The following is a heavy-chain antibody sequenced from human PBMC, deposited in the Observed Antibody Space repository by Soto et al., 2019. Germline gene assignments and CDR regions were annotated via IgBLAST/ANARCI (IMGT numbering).Heavy chain of an antibody. J-gene: IGHJ3*02. Sequence: GASVKVSCKASGYTFTSYYMHWVRQAPGQGLEWMGIINPSGGSTSHAQKFQGRVTMTRDTSTSTVYMELSSLRSEDTAVYYCARDQGYCSGGSCYSDAFAIWGQGTMVTVSS. CDR2: INPSGGST. CDR3: ARDQGYCSGGSCYSDAFAI. CDR1: GYTFTSYY. D-gene: IGHD2-15*01. V-gene: IGHV1-46*03.